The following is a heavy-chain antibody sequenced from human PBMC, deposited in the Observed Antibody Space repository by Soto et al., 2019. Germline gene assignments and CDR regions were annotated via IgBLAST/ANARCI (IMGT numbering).Heavy chain of an antibody. CDR3: ARENYYKMDV. CDR1: GFIFSDYY. Sequence: QVQLVESGGGLVKPGGSLRLSCAASGFIFSDYYMTWIRQPPGKGLEWISYISNSGITNYADSVKGRFTISGDNAKNPLYLQMDSVRAEDTAVYYCARENYYKMDVWGQGTRVTVSS. J-gene: IGHJ6*02. V-gene: IGHV3-11*05. CDR2: ISNSGIT.